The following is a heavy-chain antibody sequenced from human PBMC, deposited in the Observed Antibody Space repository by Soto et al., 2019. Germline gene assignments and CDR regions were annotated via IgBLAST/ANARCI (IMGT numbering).Heavy chain of an antibody. D-gene: IGHD2-2*02. J-gene: IGHJ5*02. Sequence: ASVKVSCKASGYTFTSYGISWVRQAPGQGLEWMGWISAYNGNTNYAQKLQGRVTMTTDTSTSTAYMELRSLRSDDTAVYYCARDGSLDCSSTSCYTSRLNWFDPWGQGTLVTVSS. CDR3: ARDGSLDCSSTSCYTSRLNWFDP. CDR1: GYTFTSYG. CDR2: ISAYNGNT. V-gene: IGHV1-18*01.